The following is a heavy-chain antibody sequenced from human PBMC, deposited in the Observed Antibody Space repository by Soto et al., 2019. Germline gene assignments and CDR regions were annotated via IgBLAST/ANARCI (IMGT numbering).Heavy chain of an antibody. CDR1: GGTFSSYA. J-gene: IGHJ6*04. D-gene: IGHD3-9*01. CDR2: IIPIFGTA. CDR3: ARELRYFDWLPPDYYYYGMDV. V-gene: IGHV1-69*13. Sequence: SVKVCCKGSGGTFSSYAISLVRQAPGQGLQWMGGIIPIFGTANYAQKFQGRVTITADESTSTAYMELSSLRSEDTAVYYCARELRYFDWLPPDYYYYGMDVWGKGTTVTVSS.